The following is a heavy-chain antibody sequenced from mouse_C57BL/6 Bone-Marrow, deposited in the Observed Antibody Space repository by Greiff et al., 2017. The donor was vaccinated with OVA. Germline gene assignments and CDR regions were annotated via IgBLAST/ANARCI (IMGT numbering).Heavy chain of an antibody. CDR2: LAPENGDT. CDR3: TTYRY. J-gene: IGHJ2*01. V-gene: IGHV14-4*01. Sequence: VQLKESGAELVRPGASVKLSCTASGFNIKDDYMHWVKQRPEQGLEWIGWLAPENGDTEYASKFQGKATITADTSSNTAYLQLSSLTSEDTAVYYCTTYRYWGQGSTLTVSS. CDR1: GFNIKDDY.